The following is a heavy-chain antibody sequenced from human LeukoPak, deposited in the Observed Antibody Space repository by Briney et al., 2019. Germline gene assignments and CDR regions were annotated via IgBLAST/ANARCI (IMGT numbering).Heavy chain of an antibody. V-gene: IGHV4-34*01. D-gene: IGHD2-21*01. CDR1: GGSFSGYY. J-gene: IGHJ3*02. CDR3: GVNNFGGSSNAFNI. CDR2: INHSGST. Sequence: PSETLSLTCAVYGGSFSGYYWSWIRQPPGKGLEWIGEINHSGSTNYNPSLKSRVTISVDTSKNQFSLKQSSVTAADTAVYYRGVNNFGGSSNAFNIGGQGTMVTVSS.